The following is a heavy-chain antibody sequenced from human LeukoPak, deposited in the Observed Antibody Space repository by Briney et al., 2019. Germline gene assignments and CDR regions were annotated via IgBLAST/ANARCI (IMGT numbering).Heavy chain of an antibody. V-gene: IGHV3-53*01. CDR1: GFTVSSNY. Sequence: GGSLRLSCAASGFTVSSNYMSWVRQAPGKGLGWVSVIYSGGSTYYADSVKGRFTISRDNSKNTLYLQMNSLRAEDTAVYYCARDGVDILTGYYQNGMDVWGKGTTVTVSS. J-gene: IGHJ6*04. CDR2: IYSGGST. CDR3: ARDGVDILTGYYQNGMDV. D-gene: IGHD3-9*01.